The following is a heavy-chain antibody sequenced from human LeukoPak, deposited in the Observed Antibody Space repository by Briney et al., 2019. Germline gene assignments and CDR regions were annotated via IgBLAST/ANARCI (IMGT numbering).Heavy chain of an antibody. V-gene: IGHV3-49*04. J-gene: IGHJ4*02. Sequence: GRAPRLSCSASGFSLCGYDMSWGRPAPGEGLEWGGFIRNKAYGGTTEYAASVKGRFTISRDDSKSIAYLQMNSLKTEDTAVYYCTGAVWFGEESPYFDYWGQGTLVTVSS. CDR2: IRNKAYGGTT. CDR1: GFSLCGYD. D-gene: IGHD3-10*01. CDR3: TGAVWFGEESPYFDY.